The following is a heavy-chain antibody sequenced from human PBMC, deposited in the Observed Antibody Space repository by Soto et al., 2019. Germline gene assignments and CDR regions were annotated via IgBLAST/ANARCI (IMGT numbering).Heavy chain of an antibody. CDR1: GGSFSGYY. Sequence: SETLSLTCAVYGGSFSGYYWSWIRQPPGKGLEWIGEINHSGSTNYNPSLKSRVTISVDTSKNQFSLKLSSVTAADTAVYYCARQQKWELLRYYYYYGMDVWGQGTTVTVSS. V-gene: IGHV4-34*01. CDR3: ARQQKWELLRYYYYYGMDV. D-gene: IGHD1-26*01. CDR2: INHSGST. J-gene: IGHJ6*02.